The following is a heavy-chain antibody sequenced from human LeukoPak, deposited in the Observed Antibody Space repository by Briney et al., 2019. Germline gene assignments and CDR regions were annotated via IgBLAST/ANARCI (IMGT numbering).Heavy chain of an antibody. CDR1: GVSISSSSHY. CDR3: ARRPRLGPFDY. Sequence: SETLSLTCTVSGVSISSSSHYWGWIRQPPGKGLEWIGSIFYSGSTYYNPSLKSRVTISVDMSKNQFSLKLSSVTAADTAVYYCARRPRLGPFDYWGQGTLVTVSS. V-gene: IGHV4-39*07. D-gene: IGHD4-11*01. CDR2: IFYSGST. J-gene: IGHJ4*02.